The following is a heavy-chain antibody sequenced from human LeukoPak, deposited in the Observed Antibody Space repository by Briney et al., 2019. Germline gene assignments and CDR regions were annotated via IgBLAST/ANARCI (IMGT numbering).Heavy chain of an antibody. J-gene: IGHJ4*02. CDR3: ATDLQTLEWLLVVGH. V-gene: IGHV3-20*04. Sequence: PGGSLRLSCAASGFTFDDYGMSWVRQAPGKGLEWVSGINWNGGSTGYADSVKGRFTISRDNSKDTLYLQMNSLRADDTAVYYCATDLQTLEWLLVVGHWGQGTLVTVSS. CDR1: GFTFDDYG. D-gene: IGHD3-3*01. CDR2: INWNGGST.